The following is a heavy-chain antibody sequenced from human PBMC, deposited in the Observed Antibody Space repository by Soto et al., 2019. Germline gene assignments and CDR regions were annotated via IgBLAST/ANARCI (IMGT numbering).Heavy chain of an antibody. V-gene: IGHV1-69*06. CDR2: IIPLFGTP. J-gene: IGHJ4*02. Sequence: SVKVSCKASGDTSTSYPFSWVRQAPGQGLEWMGGIIPLFGTPNYAQKFQGRLTITADKSTSTVYMEMSGLNSDDTAVYYCARNGVAGMDHWGQGTLVTVS. CDR3: ARNGVAGMDH. CDR1: GDTSTSYP. D-gene: IGHD3-3*01.